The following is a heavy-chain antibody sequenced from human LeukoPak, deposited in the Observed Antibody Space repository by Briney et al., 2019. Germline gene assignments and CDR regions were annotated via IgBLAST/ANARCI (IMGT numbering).Heavy chain of an antibody. D-gene: IGHD6-19*01. CDR3: ASERQWLGTYYFDY. CDR1: GGSISSYY. V-gene: IGHV4-59*12. Sequence: PSETLSLTCTVSGGSISSYYWSWIRQPPGKGLEWIGYIYYSGSTNYNPSLKSRVTISVDTSKNQFSLKLSSVTAADTAVYYCASERQWLGTYYFDYWGQGTLVTVSS. J-gene: IGHJ4*02. CDR2: IYYSGST.